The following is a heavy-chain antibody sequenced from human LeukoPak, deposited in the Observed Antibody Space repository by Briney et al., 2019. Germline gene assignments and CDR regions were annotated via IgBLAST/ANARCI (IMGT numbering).Heavy chain of an antibody. Sequence: TGGSLRLSCAASGFTFSSYGMHWVRQAPGKGLEWVAVISYDGSNKYYADSVKGRFTISRDNSKNTLYLQMNSLRAEDTAVYYCAKRFRGSSGWDFDYWGQGTLVTVSS. CDR2: ISYDGSNK. J-gene: IGHJ4*02. CDR1: GFTFSSYG. D-gene: IGHD6-19*01. CDR3: AKRFRGSSGWDFDY. V-gene: IGHV3-30*18.